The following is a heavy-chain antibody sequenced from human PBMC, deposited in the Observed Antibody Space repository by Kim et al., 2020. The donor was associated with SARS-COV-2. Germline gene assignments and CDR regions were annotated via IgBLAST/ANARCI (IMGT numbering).Heavy chain of an antibody. D-gene: IGHD3-22*01. CDR2: TSYDGSNK. CDR1: GFTFSGFG. Sequence: GGSLRLSCAASGFTFSGFGMHWVRQAPGKGLEWVAVTSYDGSNKYYADSVKGRFTISRDNSKNTLYLQMNSLRAEDTAVYYCTNLHLDSSRVDYWGQGTLVTVSS. CDR3: TNLHLDSSRVDY. V-gene: IGHV3-30*18. J-gene: IGHJ4*02.